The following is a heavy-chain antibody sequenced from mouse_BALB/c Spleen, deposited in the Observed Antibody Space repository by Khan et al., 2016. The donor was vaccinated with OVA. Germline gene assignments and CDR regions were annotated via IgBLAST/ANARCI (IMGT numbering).Heavy chain of an antibody. V-gene: IGHV5-15*02. Sequence: VQLKQSGGGLVQPGGSRKLSCAASGFTFSDYGMAWVRQAPGKGPEWVAFISNLAYSIYYADTVTGRFTISRENAKNTLYLEMSSLRSEDTAMYYCARSGAMDYWGQGTSVTVSS. CDR2: ISNLAYSI. CDR3: ARSGAMDY. J-gene: IGHJ4*01. CDR1: GFTFSDYG.